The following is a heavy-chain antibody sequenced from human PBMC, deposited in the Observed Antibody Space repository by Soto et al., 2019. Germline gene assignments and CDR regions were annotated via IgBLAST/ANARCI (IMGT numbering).Heavy chain of an antibody. CDR1: GGSISSSSYY. J-gene: IGHJ3*02. D-gene: IGHD3-22*01. CDR2: IYYSGGT. V-gene: IGHV4-39*01. CDR3: ARQGNYYDSSGYPDDAFDI. Sequence: SETLSLTCTVSGGSISSSSYYWGWIRQPPGKGLEWIGSIYYSGGTYYNPSLKSRVTISVDTSKNQFSLKLSSVTAADTAVYYCARQGNYYDSSGYPDDAFDIWGQGTMVTVSS.